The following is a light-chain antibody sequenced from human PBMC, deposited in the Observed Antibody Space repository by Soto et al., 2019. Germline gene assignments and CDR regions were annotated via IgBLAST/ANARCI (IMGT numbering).Light chain of an antibody. Sequence: EIVMTQSPATLSVSPGERATLSCRASQSVSSNLAWYQQKPGQAPRLLIYAASSRATGIPDRFSGSGSGTDFRLTISRLEPEGFAVYYCQQYGSSPITFGQGTRLE. J-gene: IGKJ5*01. CDR3: QQYGSSPIT. CDR1: QSVSSN. CDR2: AAS. V-gene: IGKV3-20*01.